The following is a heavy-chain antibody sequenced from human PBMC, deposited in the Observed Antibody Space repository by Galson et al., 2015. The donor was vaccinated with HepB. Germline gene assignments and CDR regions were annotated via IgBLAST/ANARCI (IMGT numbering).Heavy chain of an antibody. CDR2: TYYRSKWYN. J-gene: IGHJ3*02. CDR3: ARVPVSSGWSRKQWLVQGSPFDI. V-gene: IGHV6-1*01. CDR1: GDSVSSNSAA. D-gene: IGHD6-19*01. Sequence: CAISGDSVSSNSAAWNWIRQSPSRGLEWLGRTYYRSKWYNDYAVSVKSRITINPDTSKNQFSLQLNSVTPEDTAVYYCARVPVSSGWSRKQWLVQGSPFDIWGQGTMVTVSS.